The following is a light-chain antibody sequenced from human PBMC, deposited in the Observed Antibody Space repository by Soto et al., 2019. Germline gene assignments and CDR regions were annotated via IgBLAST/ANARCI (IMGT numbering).Light chain of an antibody. Sequence: QAVLTQPASVSGSPGQSITVSCTGTSRDVGNYNFVSWYQQHPGKAPKVIIYDVSNRPSGVSDRFSASKSGNTASLTISGLQTEDEDVYFCSSYTSGSVLFGGGTKVTVL. CDR1: SRDVGNYNF. V-gene: IGLV2-14*01. J-gene: IGLJ3*02. CDR3: SSYTSGSVL. CDR2: DVS.